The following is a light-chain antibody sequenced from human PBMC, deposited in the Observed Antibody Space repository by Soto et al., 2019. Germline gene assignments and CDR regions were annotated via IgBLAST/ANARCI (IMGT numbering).Light chain of an antibody. J-gene: IGKJ5*01. CDR3: QQYGSSPTT. CDR2: GAS. V-gene: IGKV3-20*01. CDR1: QTVSSTY. Sequence: ENVLTQSPGTLSLSPGERSTLSCSASQTVSSTYLAWYQQKPGQAPRLLIYGASSRATGIPDRFSGTVSGTDFTLTISRLEPEDFAVSYCQQYGSSPTTFGQGTRLEIK.